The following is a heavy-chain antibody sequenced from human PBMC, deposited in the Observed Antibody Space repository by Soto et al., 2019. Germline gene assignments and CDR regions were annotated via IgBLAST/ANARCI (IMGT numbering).Heavy chain of an antibody. CDR3: AKKTPTRWYPFDY. D-gene: IGHD6-13*01. Sequence: EVQLLESGGGLVQPGGSLRLSCAASGFTFSNYAMTWVRQAPGKGLEWVSVISGSGGSTYYADSVKGRFTISRDNSKKPLYLQKNRLRGEDTAGYFCAKKTPTRWYPFDYWGQGALVTVSS. V-gene: IGHV3-23*01. J-gene: IGHJ4*02. CDR2: ISGSGGST. CDR1: GFTFSNYA.